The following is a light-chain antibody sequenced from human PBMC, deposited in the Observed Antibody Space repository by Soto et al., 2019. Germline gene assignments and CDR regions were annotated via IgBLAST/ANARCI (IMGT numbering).Light chain of an antibody. Sequence: IVLTQSPGTLSLYPGERATLSCRASQSVSSTYLAWYQQNRGQAPRLPIYGASSRAPGIPDRFSGSGSGTDFTLTISRLEPEDFAVYYCQQYGSSRWTFGQGTKVDI. CDR3: QQYGSSRWT. J-gene: IGKJ1*01. CDR1: QSVSSTY. CDR2: GAS. V-gene: IGKV3-20*01.